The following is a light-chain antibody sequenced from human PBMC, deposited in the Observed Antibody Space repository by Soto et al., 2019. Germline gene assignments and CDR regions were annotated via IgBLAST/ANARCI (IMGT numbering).Light chain of an antibody. J-gene: IGKJ1*01. V-gene: IGKV1-5*03. CDR2: KAS. CDR1: QSISDW. Sequence: DIQMTQSPSTLSASVGDRVTITCRASQSISDWLAWYQQKPGKAPKLLIYKASSLESGVPSRFSGSGSATEFTLTITNLQPDDSATYYCQQYNAYSRTFGQGTKVEIK. CDR3: QQYNAYSRT.